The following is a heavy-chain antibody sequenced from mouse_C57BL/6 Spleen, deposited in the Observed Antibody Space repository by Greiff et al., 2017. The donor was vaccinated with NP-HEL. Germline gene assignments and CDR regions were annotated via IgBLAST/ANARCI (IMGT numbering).Heavy chain of an antibody. CDR3: ARRGAGGFDY. J-gene: IGHJ2*01. CDR1: GFTFSSYG. Sequence: EVKLVESGGDLVKPGGSLKLSCAASGFTFSSYGMSWVRQTPDKRLEWVATISSGGSYTSYPDSVKGRFTISRDNAKNTLYLQMSSLKSEDTAMYYCARRGAGGFDYWGQGTTLTVSS. CDR2: ISSGGSYT. V-gene: IGHV5-6*02. D-gene: IGHD4-1*01.